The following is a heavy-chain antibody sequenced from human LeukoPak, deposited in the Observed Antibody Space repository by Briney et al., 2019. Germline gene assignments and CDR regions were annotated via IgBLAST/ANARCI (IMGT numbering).Heavy chain of an antibody. V-gene: IGHV1-2*02. Sequence: ASVKVSCKASGYTFTGYYMHWVRQAPGQGLEWVGWINPNSGGTNYAQKFQGRVTMTRDTSISTAYTELSRLRSDDTAVYYCARGPMTTVTFDYWGQGTLVTVSS. J-gene: IGHJ4*02. CDR1: GYTFTGYY. D-gene: IGHD4-17*01. CDR3: ARGPMTTVTFDY. CDR2: INPNSGGT.